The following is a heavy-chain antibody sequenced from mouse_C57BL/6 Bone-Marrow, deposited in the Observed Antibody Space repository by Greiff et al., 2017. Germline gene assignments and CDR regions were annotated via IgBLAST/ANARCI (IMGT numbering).Heavy chain of an antibody. V-gene: IGHV1-50*01. CDR3: ARSFSYWCFDY. Sequence: QVQLQQPGAELVKPGASVKLSCKASGYTFTSYWMQWVKQRPGQGLEWIGEIDPSDRYTNYNQKFKGKATLTVDTSSSTAYMQLSSLTSEDSAVYYCARSFSYWCFDYWGQGTTLTVSA. CDR2: IDPSDRYT. CDR1: GYTFTSYW. D-gene: IGHD2-10*01. J-gene: IGHJ2*01.